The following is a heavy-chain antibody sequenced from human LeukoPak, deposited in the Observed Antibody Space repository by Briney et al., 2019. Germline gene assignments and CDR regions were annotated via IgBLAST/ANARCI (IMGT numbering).Heavy chain of an antibody. J-gene: IGHJ4*02. D-gene: IGHD3-22*01. V-gene: IGHV3-7*01. CDR1: GFTFSRSW. CDR2: IHGDGSKI. Sequence: GGSLRLSCEASGFTFSRSWMTWVRQGPGKGLEWVANIHGDGSKIHYADSVKGRFTISRDNAKNSLYLQMNSLRAEDTAVYYCARDYYDSSGATFDYWGQGTLVTVSS. CDR3: ARDYYDSSGATFDY.